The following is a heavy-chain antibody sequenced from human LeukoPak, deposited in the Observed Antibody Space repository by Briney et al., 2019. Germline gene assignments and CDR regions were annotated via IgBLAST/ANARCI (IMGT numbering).Heavy chain of an antibody. CDR3: ATEVQEGDWDSLDY. J-gene: IGHJ4*02. D-gene: IGHD1-1*01. CDR1: GYTFSPYY. V-gene: IGHV1-2*02. CDR2: INPKSGDT. Sequence: ASVKVSCKASGYTFSPYYMHWVRQAPGQGLEWMGWINPKSGDTNYAQKFQGRVTMTRDTSISTAYMELSRLRSDDTAIYYCATEVQEGDWDSLDYWGQGTLVTVSS.